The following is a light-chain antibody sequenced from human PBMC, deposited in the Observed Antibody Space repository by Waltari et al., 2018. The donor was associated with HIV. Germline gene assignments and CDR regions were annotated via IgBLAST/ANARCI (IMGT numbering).Light chain of an antibody. CDR1: SGSIASHF. CDR3: QSYDSNYLLV. CDR2: DDN. J-gene: IGLJ3*02. V-gene: IGLV6-57*03. Sequence: NFMLTQPHSMSESPGKTVTISCPRSSGSIASHFVQWYRQRPGRAPTPVIYDDNQRPSWVPARFSGSIDTSSNSASLSISGLKTEDEADYFCQSYDSNYLLVCGGGTKLTVL.